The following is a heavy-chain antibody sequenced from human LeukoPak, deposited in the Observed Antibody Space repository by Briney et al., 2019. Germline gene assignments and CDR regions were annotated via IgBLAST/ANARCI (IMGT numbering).Heavy chain of an antibody. CDR1: GYTFTSYG. CDR2: ISAYNGNT. J-gene: IGHJ3*02. V-gene: IGHV1-18*01. D-gene: IGHD6-19*01. Sequence: ASVKVPCKASGYTFTSYGISWVRQAPGQGLEWMGWISAYNGNTNYAQKLQGRVTMTTDTSTSTAYMELRSLRSDDTAAYYCARDQGAVAGTSSAFDIWGQGTMVTVSS. CDR3: ARDQGAVAGTSSAFDI.